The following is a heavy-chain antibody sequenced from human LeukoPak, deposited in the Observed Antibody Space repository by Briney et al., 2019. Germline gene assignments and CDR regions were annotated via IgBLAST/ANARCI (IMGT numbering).Heavy chain of an antibody. CDR2: ISSSSSTI. CDR3: GGQRPAVV. V-gene: IGHV3-48*01. Sequence: GGTLRLSCAASGFTFSSYSMKWVRQAPGKGLEWISYISSSSSTIYYADPVKGRFTISRDNAKNSLYLQMNSLRAEDTAVYYCGGQRPAVVWGQGTLVIVSS. J-gene: IGHJ4*02. CDR1: GFTFSSYS.